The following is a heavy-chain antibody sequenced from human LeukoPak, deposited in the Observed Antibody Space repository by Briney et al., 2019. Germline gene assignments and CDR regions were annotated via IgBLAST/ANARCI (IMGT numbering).Heavy chain of an antibody. J-gene: IGHJ4*02. CDR2: INHNGRT. V-gene: IGHV4-34*01. CDR3: ARNYDYGDYGGFDY. CDR1: DGSFSGYY. Sequence: SDTLSLTCAVYDGSFSGYYWSWIRQPPGKGLEWIGEINHNGRTNYNPYLKSRGTISVDTSKNQFSLKLSCVTAADTAVYYCARNYDYGDYGGFDYWGQGTLVTVSS. D-gene: IGHD4-17*01.